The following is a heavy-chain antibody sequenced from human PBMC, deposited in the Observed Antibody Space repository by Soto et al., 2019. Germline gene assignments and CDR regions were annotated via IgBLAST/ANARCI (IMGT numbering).Heavy chain of an antibody. D-gene: IGHD5-12*01. J-gene: IGHJ4*02. V-gene: IGHV3-7*01. CDR1: GFTFSSYW. Sequence: GGSLSLSCAASGFTFSSYWMSWVRLASGKGLEWVANIKQDGSEKYYVDSVKGRFTISRDNAKNSLYLQMNSLRAEDTAVYYCARDGWRRDGYNIQFDYWGQGTLVTVSS. CDR3: ARDGWRRDGYNIQFDY. CDR2: IKQDGSEK.